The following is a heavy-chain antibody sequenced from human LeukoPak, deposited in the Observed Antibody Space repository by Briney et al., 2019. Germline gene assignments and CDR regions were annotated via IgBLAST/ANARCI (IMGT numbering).Heavy chain of an antibody. CDR2: IYYSGST. D-gene: IGHD6-13*01. V-gene: IGHV4-39*07. CDR3: ARVGLKGAAGTDAFDI. J-gene: IGHJ3*02. CDR1: GGSISSSSYY. Sequence: SETLSLTCTVSGGSISSSSYYWGWIRQPPGKGLEWIGSIYYSGSTYYNPSLKSRVTISVDTSKNQFSLKLSSVTAADTAVYYCARVGLKGAAGTDAFDIWGQGTMVTVSS.